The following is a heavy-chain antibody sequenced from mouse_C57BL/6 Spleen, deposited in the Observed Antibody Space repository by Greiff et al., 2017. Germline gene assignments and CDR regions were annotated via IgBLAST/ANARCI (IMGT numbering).Heavy chain of an antibody. CDR2: IDPSDSYT. Sequence: QVQLKQPGAELVMPGASVKLSCKASGYTFTSYWMHWVKQRPGQGLEWIGEIDPSDSYTNYNQKFKGKSTLTVDKSSSTAYMQLSSLTSEDSAVYYCARWGGYDAGFAYWGQGTLVTVSA. D-gene: IGHD2-2*01. CDR3: ARWGGYDAGFAY. J-gene: IGHJ3*01. CDR1: GYTFTSYW. V-gene: IGHV1-69*01.